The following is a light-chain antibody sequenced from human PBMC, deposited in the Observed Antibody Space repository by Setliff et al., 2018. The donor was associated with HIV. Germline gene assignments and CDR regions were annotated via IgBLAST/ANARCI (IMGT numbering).Light chain of an antibody. J-gene: IGKJ2*01. Sequence: EIVLTQSPGTLSLSPGERATLSCRASQSVSSTSLAWYQQKPGQAPRLLIYGASSRATGIPDRFSGSGSGTDFTLTISRLEPEDFAVYYCQQYGRSPPYTFGQGTKVDIK. CDR3: QQYGRSPPYT. V-gene: IGKV3-20*01. CDR1: QSVSSTS. CDR2: GAS.